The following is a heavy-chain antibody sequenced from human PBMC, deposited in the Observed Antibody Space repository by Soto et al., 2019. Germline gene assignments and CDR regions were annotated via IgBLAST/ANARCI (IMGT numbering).Heavy chain of an antibody. CDR2: INHSGST. J-gene: IGHJ4*02. Sequence: SETLSLTCAVYGGSFSGYYWSWIRQPPGKGLEWIGEINHSGSTNYNPSLKSRVTISVDTSKNQFSLKLSSVTAADTAVYYCARGAPDIVVVPDLLGADYWGQGTLVTVSS. CDR3: ARGAPDIVVVPDLLGADY. D-gene: IGHD2-2*01. V-gene: IGHV4-34*01. CDR1: GGSFSGYY.